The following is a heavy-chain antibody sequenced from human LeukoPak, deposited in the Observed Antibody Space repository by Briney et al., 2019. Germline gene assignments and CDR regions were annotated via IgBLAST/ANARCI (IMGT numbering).Heavy chain of an antibody. CDR1: GFTFSSYA. CDR3: AKDGIERVIMYYFDY. Sequence: PGGSLRLSCAASGFTFSSYAMRWVRQAPGKGLEWVSAISGSGGSRDYADSVKGRLTISRGNSKNTLYLQMNSLRAEDTAVYYCAKDGIERVIMYYFDYWGQGTLVTVSS. J-gene: IGHJ4*02. D-gene: IGHD3-10*01. V-gene: IGHV3-23*01. CDR2: ISGSGGSR.